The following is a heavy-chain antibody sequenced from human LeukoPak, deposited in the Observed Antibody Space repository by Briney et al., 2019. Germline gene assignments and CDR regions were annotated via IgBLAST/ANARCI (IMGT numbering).Heavy chain of an antibody. CDR3: ARDSEPFDI. D-gene: IGHD1-14*01. V-gene: IGHV3-30*03. CDR1: GFTFSSYG. CDR2: ISYDGSNK. Sequence: GGSLRLSCAASGFTFSSYGMHWVRQAPGKGLEWVAVISYDGSNKYYADSVKGRFTISRDNSKNTLYLQMNSLRAEDTAVYYCARDSEPFDIWGQGTMVTVSS. J-gene: IGHJ3*02.